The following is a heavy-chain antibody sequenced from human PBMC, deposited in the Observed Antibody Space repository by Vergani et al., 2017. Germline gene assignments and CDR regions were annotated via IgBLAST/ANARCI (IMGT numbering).Heavy chain of an antibody. J-gene: IGHJ6*02. CDR2: IIPIFGTA. D-gene: IGHD4-17*01. CDR3: ARPTVTTPPTDYYGMDV. CDR1: GGTFSSYA. V-gene: IGHV1-69*18. Sequence: QVQLVQSGAEVKKPGSSVKVSCKASGGTFSSYAISWVRQAPGQGLEWMGRIIPIFGTANYAQKFQGRVTITADESPSTAYMELSSLRSEDTAVYYCARPTVTTPPTDYYGMDVWGQGTTVTVSS.